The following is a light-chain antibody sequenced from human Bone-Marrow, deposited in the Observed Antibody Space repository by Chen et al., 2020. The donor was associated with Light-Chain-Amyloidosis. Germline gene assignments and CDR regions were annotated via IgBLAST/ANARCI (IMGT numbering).Light chain of an antibody. CDR1: NIGSTS. V-gene: IGLV3-21*02. CDR2: DDS. Sequence: SYVLTQPSAVSVAPGQTATIACGGKNIGSTSVHWYQQTPGQAPLLVVYDDSDRPSGPPERLSGSNSGNTATLTISRVEAGDEADYYCQVWDRSSDRPVFGGGTKLTVL. J-gene: IGLJ3*02. CDR3: QVWDRSSDRPV.